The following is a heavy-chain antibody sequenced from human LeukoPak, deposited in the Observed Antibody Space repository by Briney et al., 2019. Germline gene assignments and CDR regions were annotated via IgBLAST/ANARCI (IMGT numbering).Heavy chain of an antibody. J-gene: IGHJ6*03. CDR3: ARAAGQTYYYYYIDV. CDR2: ISWNCGSI. CDR1: GFTFDDYA. D-gene: IGHD6-13*01. Sequence: GGSLRLSWAASGFTFDDYAMHWVRQAPGKGLEWVSCISWNCGSIGYADSVKGRFTISRDNAKNSLYLQMNSLRAEDTALYYCARAAGQTYYYYYIDVWGKGTTVTISS. V-gene: IGHV3-9*01.